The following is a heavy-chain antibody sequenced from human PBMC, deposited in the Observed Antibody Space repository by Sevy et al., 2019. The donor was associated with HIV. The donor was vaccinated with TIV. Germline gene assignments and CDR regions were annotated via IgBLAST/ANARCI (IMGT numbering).Heavy chain of an antibody. CDR1: GFTFISYS. CDR3: AKAGGGS. V-gene: IGHV3-48*02. J-gene: IGHJ5*02. D-gene: IGHD3-10*01. Sequence: EGSLRLSCAASGFTFISYSMIWVRQAPGKGLECISYISSSSSTIYYADSVKGRFTISRDNARNSLYLQMNSLRDDDTAVYFCAKAGGGSWGRGTLVTVSS. CDR2: ISSSSSTI.